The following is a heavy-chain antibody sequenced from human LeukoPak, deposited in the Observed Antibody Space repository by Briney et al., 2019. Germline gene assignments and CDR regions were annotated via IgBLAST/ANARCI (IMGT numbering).Heavy chain of an antibody. CDR1: GFTFRDYG. CDR3: ARARMGAILYFDY. CDR2: LTGSGGTT. D-gene: IGHD1-26*01. J-gene: IGHJ4*02. V-gene: IGHV3-23*01. Sequence: QSGGSLRLSCAASGFTFRDYGMSWVRQAPGKGLEWVSALTGSGGTTYYADSVKGRFTISRDNSKNTLYLQMNSLTAEDTAVYYCARARMGAILYFDYWGQGTLVTVSS.